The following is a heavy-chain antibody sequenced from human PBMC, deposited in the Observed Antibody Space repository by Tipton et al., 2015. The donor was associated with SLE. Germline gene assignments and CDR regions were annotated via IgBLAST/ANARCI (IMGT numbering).Heavy chain of an antibody. J-gene: IGHJ5*02. D-gene: IGHD3-10*01. CDR2: INHSGTT. CDR3: ARPSGGWGSNSPGGWFDP. CDR1: GGSFSGYY. Sequence: LRLSCAVNGGSFSGYYWNWIRQSPGKGLEWIGEINHSGTTNYNPSLKSRLTLSVDTSKSQFSLKLSSVTAADTAVYYCARPSGGWGSNSPGGWFDPRGQGTLVTVSS. V-gene: IGHV4-34*01.